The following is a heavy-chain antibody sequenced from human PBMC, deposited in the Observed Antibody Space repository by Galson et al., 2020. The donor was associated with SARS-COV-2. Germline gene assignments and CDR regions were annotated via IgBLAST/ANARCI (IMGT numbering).Heavy chain of an antibody. D-gene: IGHD3-3*01. Sequence: PGGSLRLSCAASGFTFSTHGMQWVRQAPGKGLEWVAIISNDGGFKYYADSVKGRFTLSRDNSRNTLYLQMSGLRFEDAAVYFCARDSGDGATFGGAYFADYWGQGTLVTVST. CDR2: ISNDGGFK. V-gene: IGHV3-30*03. J-gene: IGHJ4*02. CDR1: GFTFSTHG. CDR3: ARDSGDGATFGGAYFADY.